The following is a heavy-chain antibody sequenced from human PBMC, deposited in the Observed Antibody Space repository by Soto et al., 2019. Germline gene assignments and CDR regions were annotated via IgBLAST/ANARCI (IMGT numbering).Heavy chain of an antibody. CDR1: GYTLTELS. J-gene: IGHJ4*02. D-gene: IGHD5-12*01. CDR3: ARESIWLQSSVY. Sequence: ASVKVSCKVSGYTLTELSMHWVRQAPGKGLEWMGGFDPEDGETIYAQKFQGRVTMTEDTSTDTAYMELSSLSSVTAADTAVYYCARESIWLQSSVYWGQGTLVTVSS. CDR2: FDPEDGET. V-gene: IGHV1-24*01.